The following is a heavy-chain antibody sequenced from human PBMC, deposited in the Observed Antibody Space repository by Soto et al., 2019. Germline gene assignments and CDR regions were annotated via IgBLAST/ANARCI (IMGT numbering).Heavy chain of an antibody. CDR2: ISSSSSTI. CDR1: GFTFSSYS. D-gene: IGHD3-10*01. Sequence: GGSLRLSCAASGFTFSSYSMNWVRQAPGKGLEWVSYISSSSSTIYYADSVKGRFTISRDNAKNSLYLQMNSLRAEDTAVYYCARGNGITMVRGASYDYWGQGTLVTVS. CDR3: ARGNGITMVRGASYDY. J-gene: IGHJ4*02. V-gene: IGHV3-48*01.